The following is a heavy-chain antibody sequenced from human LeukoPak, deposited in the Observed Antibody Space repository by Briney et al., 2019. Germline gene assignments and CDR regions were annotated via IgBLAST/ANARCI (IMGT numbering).Heavy chain of an antibody. CDR1: GFTFSSYA. V-gene: IGHV3-23*01. CDR3: AKDVSAFSSWFDY. Sequence: GGSLRLACAASGFTFSSYAMHWVRQAPGKGLEWVSAISGSGGSTYYADSVKGRFTISRDNSKNTLYLQMNSLRAEDTAVYYCAKDVSAFSSWFDYWGQGTLVTVSS. D-gene: IGHD6-13*01. J-gene: IGHJ4*02. CDR2: ISGSGGST.